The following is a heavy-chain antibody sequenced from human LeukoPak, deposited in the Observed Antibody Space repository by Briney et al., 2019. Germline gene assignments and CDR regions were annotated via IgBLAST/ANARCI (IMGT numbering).Heavy chain of an antibody. CDR2: INPNSGGT. CDR3: ARADRLHGGPYLIGP. V-gene: IGHV1-2*02. D-gene: IGHD2-21*01. CDR1: AYTFTSYD. J-gene: IGHJ5*02. Sequence: ASVTVSWKASAYTFTSYDINCARQATEQGIEWMGWINPNSGGTSAAQKFQGRVTMTRDTSITTVYMEVSWLTSDDTAIYYCARADRLHGGPYLIGPWGQGTLVTVSS.